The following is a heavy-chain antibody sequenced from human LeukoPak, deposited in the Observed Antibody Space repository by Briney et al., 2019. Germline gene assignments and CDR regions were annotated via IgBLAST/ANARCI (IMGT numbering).Heavy chain of an antibody. CDR3: ARSDCSSTSCYGLNYYGMDV. CDR1: GFTFNNYA. V-gene: IGHV3-30*04. CDR2: ISYDGSNK. J-gene: IGHJ6*02. D-gene: IGHD2-2*01. Sequence: GTSLRLSCAASGFTFNNYALHWVRQAPGKGLEWVAVISYDGSNKYYADSVKGRFTISRDNAKNSLYLQMNSLRAEDTAVYYCARSDCSSTSCYGLNYYGMDVWGQGTTVTVSS.